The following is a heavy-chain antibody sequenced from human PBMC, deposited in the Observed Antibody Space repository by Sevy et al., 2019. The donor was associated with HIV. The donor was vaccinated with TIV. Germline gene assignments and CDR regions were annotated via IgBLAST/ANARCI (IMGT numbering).Heavy chain of an antibody. V-gene: IGHV3-53*01. CDR2: IYSGGST. CDR1: GFTVSSNY. J-gene: IGHJ4*02. D-gene: IGHD3-10*01. Sequence: GGSLRLSCAASGFTVSSNYMSWVCQAPGKGLEWVSVIYSGGSTYYADSVKGRFTISRDNSKNTLYLQMNSLRAEDTAVYYCARGTPYGSGSYHDYWGQGTLVTVSS. CDR3: ARGTPYGSGSYHDY.